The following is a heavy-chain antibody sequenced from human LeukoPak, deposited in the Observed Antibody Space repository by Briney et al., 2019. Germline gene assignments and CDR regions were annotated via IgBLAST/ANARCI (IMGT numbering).Heavy chain of an antibody. V-gene: IGHV1-8*03. CDR2: MNPNSGNT. CDR1: GYTFTSYD. CDR3: AIGYSGYDYYNY. D-gene: IGHD5-12*01. Sequence: ASVKVSCKASGYTFTSYDINWVRQATGQGLEWMGWMNPNSGNTGYAQKFQGRVTITRNTSISTAYMELSSLRSGDTAVYYCAIGYSGYDYYNYWGQGTLVTVSS. J-gene: IGHJ4*02.